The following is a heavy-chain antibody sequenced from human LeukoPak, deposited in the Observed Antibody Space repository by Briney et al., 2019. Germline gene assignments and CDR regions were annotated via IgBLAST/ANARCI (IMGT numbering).Heavy chain of an antibody. J-gene: IGHJ5*02. Sequence: SETLSLTCAVYGGSFSGCYWSWIRQPPGKGLDWIGEINHSGSTNYNPSLKSRVTISVNTSKNQFSLRLSPVTAADTAVYYCARGAPYSSRFDPWGQGTLVTVSS. D-gene: IGHD6-13*01. CDR2: INHSGST. V-gene: IGHV4-34*01. CDR1: GGSFSGCY. CDR3: ARGAPYSSRFDP.